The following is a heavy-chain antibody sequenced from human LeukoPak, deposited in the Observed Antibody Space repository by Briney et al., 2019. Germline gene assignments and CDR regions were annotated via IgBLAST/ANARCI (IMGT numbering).Heavy chain of an antibody. Sequence: ASVKVSCKASGYTFTDSYMHWVRQAPGQGLEWMGWINPNSGGTNYAQKFQGRVTMTRDTSISTAYMELSRLRSDDTAVYYCARDRSVHYDSSGYYSAVYWGQGTLVTVSS. D-gene: IGHD3-22*01. CDR1: GYTFTDSY. J-gene: IGHJ4*02. CDR2: INPNSGGT. V-gene: IGHV1-2*02. CDR3: ARDRSVHYDSSGYYSAVY.